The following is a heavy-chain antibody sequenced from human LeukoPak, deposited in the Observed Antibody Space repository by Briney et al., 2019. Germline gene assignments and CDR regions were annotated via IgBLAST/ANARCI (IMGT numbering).Heavy chain of an antibody. Sequence: SETLSLTCTVSGGSISSGSYYWSWIRQPAGKGLEWIGRIYTSGSTNYNPSLKSRVTISVDTSKNQFSLKLSSVTAADTAVYYCARESHCSSTSCYSTFDYWGQGTLVTVSS. J-gene: IGHJ4*02. V-gene: IGHV4-61*02. CDR2: IYTSGST. D-gene: IGHD2-2*01. CDR3: ARESHCSSTSCYSTFDY. CDR1: GGSISSGSYY.